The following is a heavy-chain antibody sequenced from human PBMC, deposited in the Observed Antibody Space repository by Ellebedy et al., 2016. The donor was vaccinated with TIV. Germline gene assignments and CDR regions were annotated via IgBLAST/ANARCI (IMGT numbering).Heavy chain of an antibody. CDR1: GFTFSSYS. CDR3: ARCSIVVVPAAIKEDWFDP. J-gene: IGHJ5*02. V-gene: IGHV3-48*01. CDR2: ISSSSSTI. D-gene: IGHD2-2*02. Sequence: GESLKISCAASGFTFSSYSMNWVRQAPGKGLEWVSYISSSSSTIYYADSVKGRFTISRDNAKNSLYLQMNSLRAEDTAVYYCARCSIVVVPAAIKEDWFDPWGQGTLVTVSS.